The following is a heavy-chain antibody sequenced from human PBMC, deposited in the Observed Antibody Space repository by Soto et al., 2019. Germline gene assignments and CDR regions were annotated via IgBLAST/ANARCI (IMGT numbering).Heavy chain of an antibody. V-gene: IGHV3-23*01. CDR1: GFTFRSYA. D-gene: IGHD6-19*01. CDR3: AKFRHSSGWVNWFDP. J-gene: IGHJ5*02. CDR2: ISGSGGST. Sequence: DVQLLESGGGLVQPGESLRLSCAASGFTFRSYAMSWVRQAPGKGLEWVSAISGSGGSTYYADSVKGRFTISRDNSKNTLYLQMNSLRAEDTAVYYCAKFRHSSGWVNWFDPWGQGTLVTVSS.